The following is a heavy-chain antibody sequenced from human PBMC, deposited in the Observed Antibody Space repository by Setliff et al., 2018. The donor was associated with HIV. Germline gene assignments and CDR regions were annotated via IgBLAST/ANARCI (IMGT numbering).Heavy chain of an antibody. V-gene: IGHV4-59*01. J-gene: IGHJ4*02. Sequence: SETLSLTCTVSGASMTDFYWSWIRQTPGKGLEWIGQIYYNGITNYNPSLKSRVSMSMDTSKTQFSLRLSSVTAADTAVYYCARIFGGNSAPFDYWGQGIQVTVSS. D-gene: IGHD2-21*02. CDR3: ARIFGGNSAPFDY. CDR2: IYYNGIT. CDR1: GASMTDFY.